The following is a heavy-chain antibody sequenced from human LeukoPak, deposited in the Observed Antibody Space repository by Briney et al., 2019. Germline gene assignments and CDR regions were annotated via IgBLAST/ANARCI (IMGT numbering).Heavy chain of an antibody. J-gene: IGHJ6*03. D-gene: IGHD5-12*01. Sequence: GGSLRLSCAASGFTFSNAWMSWLRQAPGKGLEWVGRIKSKNDGGTTDYAAPVKVRFTISRDDSKNTLYLQTNSLKTEDTAVYYCTTLSGYDYYVSYYYYYMDVWGKGTTVTVSS. CDR3: TTLSGYDYYVSYYYYYMDV. CDR2: IKSKNDGGTT. CDR1: GFTFSNAW. V-gene: IGHV3-15*01.